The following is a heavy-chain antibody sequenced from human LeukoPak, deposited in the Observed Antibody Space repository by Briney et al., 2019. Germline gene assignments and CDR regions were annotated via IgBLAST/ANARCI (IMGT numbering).Heavy chain of an antibody. CDR2: IHYSGNT. CDR1: GGSSRSGDYF. V-gene: IGHV4-30-4*01. J-gene: IGHJ5*02. CDR3: ARGSGTYYYDSGGYLNWFDP. Sequence: MPSETLSLTCAVSGGSSRSGDYFWSWIRQPPGKGLEWIGHIHYSGNTYYNPSLKSRVSISVDTSKNQFSLKLSSVTAADTAVYYCARGSGTYYYDSGGYLNWFDPWGQGILVTVSS. D-gene: IGHD3-22*01.